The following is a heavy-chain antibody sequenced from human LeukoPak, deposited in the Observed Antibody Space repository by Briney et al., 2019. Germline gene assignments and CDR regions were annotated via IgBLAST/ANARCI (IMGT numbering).Heavy chain of an antibody. D-gene: IGHD1-1*01. Sequence: APVKVSCKASGYTFIGYNIHWVRQAPGQGLEWMGWINPNSGGTKYAQRFQGRIIMTRDTSITTAYMELSGLRSDDTAIYFCLRDVHNFNDDYWGQGTRVTVSS. CDR2: INPNSGGT. CDR3: LRDVHNFNDDY. J-gene: IGHJ4*02. CDR1: GYTFIGYN. V-gene: IGHV1-2*02.